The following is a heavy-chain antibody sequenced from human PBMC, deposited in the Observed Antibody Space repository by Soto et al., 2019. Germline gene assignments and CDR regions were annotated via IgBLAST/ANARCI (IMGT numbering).Heavy chain of an antibody. J-gene: IGHJ5*02. CDR3: ARHAGGRYNWFDH. CDR2: IDPSDSYT. Sequence: EVQLVQSGADVKKPGESLRISCKGSGYSFTSYWISWVRQMPGKGLEWMGRIDPSDSYTNYSPSFQGHVTISADKSISTADLQWSSLKASDTAMYYCARHAGGRYNWFDHWGQGTLVTVSS. CDR1: GYSFTSYW. D-gene: IGHD6-19*01. V-gene: IGHV5-10-1*01.